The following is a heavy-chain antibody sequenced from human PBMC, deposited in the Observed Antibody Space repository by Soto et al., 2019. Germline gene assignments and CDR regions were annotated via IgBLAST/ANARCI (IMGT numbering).Heavy chain of an antibody. CDR1: GYTFTTYG. J-gene: IGHJ6*02. D-gene: IGHD2-2*01. CDR2: VSPYNGDT. V-gene: IGHV1-18*04. Sequence: GASVKVSCKASGYTFTTYGVNWVLQAPGQGLEWMGWVSPYNGDTTYAQKVQGRVTMTTDTSTTTAYLELRSLRSDDTAVYYCAREVGHMDVWGQGTTVTVSS. CDR3: AREVGHMDV.